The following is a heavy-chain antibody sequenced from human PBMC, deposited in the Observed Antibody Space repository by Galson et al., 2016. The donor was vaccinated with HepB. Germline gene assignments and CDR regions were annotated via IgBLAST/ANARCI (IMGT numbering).Heavy chain of an antibody. CDR3: ARQINDYPPNVYYFDY. V-gene: IGHV4-61*08. J-gene: IGHJ4*02. Sequence: SETLSLTCAVSGGSVNTDDYYWSWIRQPPGKGLEWIGYVFYTGSTTYIPSLKSRVTMSVDTSKNQFSLKLGSVTAADTAVYYCARQINDYPPNVYYFDYWGQGILVTVSS. CDR1: GGSVNTDDYY. CDR2: VFYTGST. D-gene: IGHD3-16*01.